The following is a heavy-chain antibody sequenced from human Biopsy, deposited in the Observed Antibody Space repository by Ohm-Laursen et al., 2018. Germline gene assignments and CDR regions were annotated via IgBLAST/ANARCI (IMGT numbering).Heavy chain of an antibody. CDR3: AGAGGHSF. J-gene: IGHJ4*02. CDR2: IHGSGRT. D-gene: IGHD3-16*01. Sequence: LRLSCTASEFNVDRNHMNWVRQAPGTGLEWVSMIHGSGRTDYADSVKGRFTVSRDNSKDTVYLQMNALRVDDTAMYYCAGAGGHSFWGQGALVTVSS. V-gene: IGHV3-66*01. CDR1: EFNVDRNH.